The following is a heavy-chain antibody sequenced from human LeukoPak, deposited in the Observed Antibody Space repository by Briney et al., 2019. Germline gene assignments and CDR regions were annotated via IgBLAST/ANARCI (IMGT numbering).Heavy chain of an antibody. D-gene: IGHD4-17*01. CDR3: ARAGGSTVSHSDY. Sequence: GGSLRLSCAASGFTFSSYSMNWIRQAPGKGLEWVSSISSSTSCIYYADSVKGRFTISKDSAKNSLYLQMNSLRAEDTAVYYCARAGGSTVSHSDYWGQGTLVTVSS. V-gene: IGHV3-21*01. CDR2: ISSSTSCI. CDR1: GFTFSSYS. J-gene: IGHJ4*02.